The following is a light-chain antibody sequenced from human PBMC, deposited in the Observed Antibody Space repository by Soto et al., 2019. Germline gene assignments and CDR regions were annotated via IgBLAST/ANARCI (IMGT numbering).Light chain of an antibody. CDR3: QQSYSTLIT. Sequence: IQMTQSPSSLSASVGDRVTITCRASQGISTYLNWYQQKPGKAPKLMIYAASSLQSGVPSRFSGSESETDLTITISSLQPEDVATYYCQQSYSTLITFGQGTKVDI. CDR1: QGISTY. V-gene: IGKV1-39*01. J-gene: IGKJ1*01. CDR2: AAS.